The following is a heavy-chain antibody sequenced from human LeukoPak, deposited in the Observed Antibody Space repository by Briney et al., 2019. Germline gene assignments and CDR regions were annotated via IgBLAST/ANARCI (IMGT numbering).Heavy chain of an antibody. CDR3: ARDRGYYGSGSYWGNWFDP. J-gene: IGHJ5*02. Sequence: HTGGSLRLSCAASGFTFSSYGMHWVRQAPGKGLEWVANIKQDGSEKYYVDSVKGRFTISRDNAKNSLYLQMNSLRAEDTAVYYCARDRGYYGSGSYWGNWFDPWGQGTLVTVSS. D-gene: IGHD3-10*01. V-gene: IGHV3-7*01. CDR1: GFTFSSYG. CDR2: IKQDGSEK.